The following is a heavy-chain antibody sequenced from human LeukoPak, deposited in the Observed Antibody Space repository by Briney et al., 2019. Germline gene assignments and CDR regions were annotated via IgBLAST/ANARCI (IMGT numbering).Heavy chain of an antibody. V-gene: IGHV3-11*04. CDR3: ARHVSGYSHIDY. J-gene: IGHJ4*02. D-gene: IGHD5-18*01. CDR1: GFTFSDYY. Sequence: AGSLRLSCAASGFTFSDYYMTWIRQAPGKGLMGVSYISSSGNTMYYADSVKGRFTISRDNAKNSLYLQMNSLRAEDTALYYCARHVSGYSHIDYWGQGTLVSVSS. CDR2: ISSSGNTM.